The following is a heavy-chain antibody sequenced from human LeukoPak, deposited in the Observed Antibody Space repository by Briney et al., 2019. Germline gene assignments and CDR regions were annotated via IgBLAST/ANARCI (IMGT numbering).Heavy chain of an antibody. CDR1: GYTFTSYY. J-gene: IGHJ6*03. CDR2: INPSGGIT. D-gene: IGHD3-3*01. CDR3: ARDHKQYYDSWSGYYFPYYYYYMDV. V-gene: IGHV1-46*01. Sequence: GASVKVSCKASGYTFTSYYMHWVRQAPGQGLEWMGIINPSGGITSYGQKFQGRVTMTRAMSTSTVYMELSRLRSEATAVYYCARDHKQYYDSWSGYYFPYYYYYMDVWGKGTTVTVSS.